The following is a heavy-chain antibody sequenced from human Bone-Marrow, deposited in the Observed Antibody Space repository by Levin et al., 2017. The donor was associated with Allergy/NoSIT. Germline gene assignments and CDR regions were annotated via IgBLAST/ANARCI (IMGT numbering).Heavy chain of an antibody. Sequence: SLKISCAASGINLDAYAIHWVRQVPGRGLEWVAGIAWNSGTIGYADSVKGRFTLSRDNAKNSLHLQMNSLRIDDTALYYCAKDIRGYSYGHAALDVWGQGSLVTVSS. CDR1: GINLDAYA. V-gene: IGHV3-9*01. CDR3: AKDIRGYSYGHAALDV. J-gene: IGHJ4*02. CDR2: IAWNSGTI. D-gene: IGHD5-12*01.